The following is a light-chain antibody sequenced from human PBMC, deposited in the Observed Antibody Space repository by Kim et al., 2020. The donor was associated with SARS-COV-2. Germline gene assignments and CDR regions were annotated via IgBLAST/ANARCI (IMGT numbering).Light chain of an antibody. CDR3: QQSYSTPRT. CDR1: QSISND. V-gene: IGKV1-39*01. J-gene: IGKJ1*01. CDR2: AAA. Sequence: ASVGDRVTTTCRASQSISNDINLYQQKPRKAPELLIYAAASLQRGVPSRFSGSGSGTDFTLTISSLQPEDFATYYCQQSYSTPRTFGQGTKVDIK.